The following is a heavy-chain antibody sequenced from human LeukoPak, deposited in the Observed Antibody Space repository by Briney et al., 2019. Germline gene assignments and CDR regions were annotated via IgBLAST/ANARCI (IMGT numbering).Heavy chain of an antibody. D-gene: IGHD4-23*01. CDR2: ISYDGSNK. CDR3: AREVETQENGSAP. Sequence: GGSLRLSCAASGFTFGSYAMHWVRQAPGKGLEWVAVISYDGSNKYYADSVKGRFTISRDNSKNTLYLQMNSLRAEDTAVYYCAREVETQENGSAPGGQEPRVTVSS. V-gene: IGHV3-30-3*01. J-gene: IGHJ5*02. CDR1: GFTFGSYA.